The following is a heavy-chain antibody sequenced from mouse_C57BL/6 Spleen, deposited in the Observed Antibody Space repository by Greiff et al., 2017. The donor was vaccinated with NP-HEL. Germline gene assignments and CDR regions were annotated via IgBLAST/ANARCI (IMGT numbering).Heavy chain of an antibody. Sequence: EVMLVESGEGLVKPGGSLKLSCAASGFTFSSYAMSWVRQTPEKRLEWVAYISSGGDYIYYADTVKGRFTISRDNARNTLYLQMSSLKSEDTAMYYCTKSYYGRGSYYAMDYWCQGTSVTVSS. CDR3: TKSYYGRGSYYAMDY. V-gene: IGHV5-9-1*02. J-gene: IGHJ4*01. CDR2: ISSGGDYI. D-gene: IGHD2-1*01. CDR1: GFTFSSYA.